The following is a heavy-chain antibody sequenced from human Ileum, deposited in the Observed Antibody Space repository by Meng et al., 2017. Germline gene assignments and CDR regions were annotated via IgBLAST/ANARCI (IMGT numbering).Heavy chain of an antibody. CDR3: AKDLRSFDWLEPFDS. CDR2: INDVGGST. D-gene: IGHD3-9*01. V-gene: IGHV3-23*01. Sequence: GESLKISCATSGFTFDNFGMSWVRQAPGKGLEWVSTINDVGGSTYYADSVRARFTISRDNSKNTLYLQMDSLRVEDTAVYYCAKDLRSFDWLEPFDSWGQGDLVNVAS. CDR1: GFTFDNFG. J-gene: IGHJ4*02.